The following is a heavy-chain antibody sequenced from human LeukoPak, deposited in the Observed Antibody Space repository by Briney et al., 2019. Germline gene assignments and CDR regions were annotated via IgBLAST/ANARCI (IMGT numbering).Heavy chain of an antibody. D-gene: IGHD3/OR15-3a*01. CDR2: ISGSSTYI. J-gene: IGHJ4*02. V-gene: IGHV3-21*01. CDR3: ARVKGTERDY. Sequence: AGGSLRLSCAASGFTFSTYSMNWVRKSPGEGLEWVSSISGSSTYIFYADSVKGRFTISRDNAKNSLYLQMNSLRVEDTAVYYCARVKGTERDYWGQGTLVTVSS. CDR1: GFTFSTYS.